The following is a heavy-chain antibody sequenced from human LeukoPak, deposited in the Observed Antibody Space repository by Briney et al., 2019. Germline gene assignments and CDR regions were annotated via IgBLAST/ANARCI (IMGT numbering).Heavy chain of an antibody. CDR2: INPNSGGT. D-gene: IGHD3-10*01. CDR1: GYIFSDYY. J-gene: IGHJ5*02. Sequence: ASVTVSCKASGYIFSDYYLHWVRQAPGQGLEWMGWINPNSGGTKYAQKFQGRVTMTRDTSISTAYMELSRLRSDDTAVYYCAREVVDGSGKSITSDCFDPWGQGSLVTVSS. CDR3: AREVVDGSGKSITSDCFDP. V-gene: IGHV1-2*02.